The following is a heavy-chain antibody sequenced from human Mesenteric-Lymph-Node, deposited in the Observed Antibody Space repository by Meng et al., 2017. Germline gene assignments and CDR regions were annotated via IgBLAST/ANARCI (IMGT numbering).Heavy chain of an antibody. CDR2: VYHRGDT. J-gene: IGHJ5*02. D-gene: IGHD4-17*01. V-gene: IGHV4-4*02. Sequence: QLRLQESGPGLVKPSGTLSLTCTVSGDSISSDIWWSWVRQPPGKGLEWIGEVYHRGDTNYNPSLKSRVVISVDRSKNQFSLNLSSVTAADTAVYFCARTNYGDYNWFDPWGQGTLVTVSS. CDR3: ARTNYGDYNWFDP. CDR1: GDSISSDIW.